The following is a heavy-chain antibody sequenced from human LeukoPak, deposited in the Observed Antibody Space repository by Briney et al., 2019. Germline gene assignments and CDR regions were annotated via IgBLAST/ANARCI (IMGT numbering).Heavy chain of an antibody. D-gene: IGHD3-10*01. Sequence: GASVKVSCKTSGYTFTNLDINWLRQATGQGLEWMGWMNPNSGNTGYAQKFQGRVTMTRNTSISTAYMELSSLRSEDTAVYYCARLTYYYGSGVIIGNPWVDYWGQGTLVTVSS. CDR3: ARLTYYYGSGVIIGNPWVDY. CDR2: MNPNSGNT. J-gene: IGHJ4*02. V-gene: IGHV1-8*01. CDR1: GYTFTNLD.